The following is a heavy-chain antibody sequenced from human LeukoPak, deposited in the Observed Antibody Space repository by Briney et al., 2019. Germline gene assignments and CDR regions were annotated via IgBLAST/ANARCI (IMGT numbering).Heavy chain of an antibody. CDR3: ARTLGATPDDY. J-gene: IGHJ4*02. CDR1: GFTFSSYS. D-gene: IGHD2-15*01. Sequence: GGSLRLSCAASGFTFSSYSMNWVRQAPGKGLEWFSSISSSSSYIYYADSVKGRFTISRDNAKNSLYLQMNSLRAEDTAVYYCARTLGATPDDYWGQGTLVTVSS. CDR2: ISSSSSYI. V-gene: IGHV3-21*01.